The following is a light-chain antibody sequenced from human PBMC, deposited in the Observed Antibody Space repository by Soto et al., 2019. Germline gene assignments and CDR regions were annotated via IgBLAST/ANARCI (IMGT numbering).Light chain of an antibody. Sequence: DIQMTKSPSSLSASVGDRVTITCLASQSISSYLNWYQQKPGKAPKLLIYAASSLQSGVPSRFSGSGSGTDFTLTISSLQPEDFATYYCQQSYSTPLTFGGGTKVEIK. CDR1: QSISSY. V-gene: IGKV1-39*01. CDR3: QQSYSTPLT. CDR2: AAS. J-gene: IGKJ4*01.